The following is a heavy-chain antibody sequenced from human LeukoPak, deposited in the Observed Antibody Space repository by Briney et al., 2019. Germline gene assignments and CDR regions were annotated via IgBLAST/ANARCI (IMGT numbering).Heavy chain of an antibody. Sequence: PSETLSLTCTVSGGSISSSSYYWGWIRQPPGTGLEWIGSIYYSGTTYYNPSLKSRVTISVDTSKNQFSLKLSSVTAADTAVYYCTRSGLRDQNDSSGYSRVVDYWGQGTLVTVSS. V-gene: IGHV4-39*07. CDR3: TRSGLRDQNDSSGYSRVVDY. CDR1: GGSISSSSYY. CDR2: IYYSGTT. J-gene: IGHJ4*02. D-gene: IGHD3-22*01.